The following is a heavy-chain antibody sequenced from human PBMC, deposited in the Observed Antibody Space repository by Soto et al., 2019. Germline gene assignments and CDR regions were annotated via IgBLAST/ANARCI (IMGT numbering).Heavy chain of an antibody. J-gene: IGHJ5*02. CDR2: IYYSGST. CDR1: CGSISSGGYY. CDR3: AVEIYDFWSGYHNWFDP. Sequence: SETLSLTCTVSCGSISSGGYYWSCIRQHPGKGLEWIGYIYYSGSTYYSPSLKSRVTISVDTSKNQFSLKLSSVTAADTAVYYCAVEIYDFWSGYHNWFDPWGQGTLVTVSS. V-gene: IGHV4-31*03. D-gene: IGHD3-3*01.